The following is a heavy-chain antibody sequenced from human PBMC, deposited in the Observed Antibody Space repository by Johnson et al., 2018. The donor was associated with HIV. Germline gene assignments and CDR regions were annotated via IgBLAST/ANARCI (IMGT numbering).Heavy chain of an antibody. V-gene: IGHV3-13*01. J-gene: IGHJ3*02. CDR1: GFTLSGYD. CDR3: ARAGKWSGDAFDI. D-gene: IGHD3-10*01. Sequence: VQLVESGGGVVQPGRSLRLSCAASGFTLSGYDMHWVRQATGKGLEWVSVIDTAGDTYYAGSVKGRFTISRENAKKSLYLQMNSLRAGDTAVYYCARAGKWSGDAFDIWGQGTTVTVSS. CDR2: IDTAGDT.